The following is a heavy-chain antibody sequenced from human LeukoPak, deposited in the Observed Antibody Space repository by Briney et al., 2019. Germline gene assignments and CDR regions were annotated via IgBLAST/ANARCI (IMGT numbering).Heavy chain of an antibody. CDR3: ARGLSSGYYYSDAFDI. V-gene: IGHV4-61*02. Sequence: SETLSLTCTVSGGSISSGSYYWSWIRQPAGKGLEWIGRIYTSGSTNYNPSLKSRVTISVDTSKNQFSLKLSSVTAADTAVYYCARGLSSGYYYSDAFDIWGQGTMVTVSS. CDR1: GGSISSGSYY. J-gene: IGHJ3*02. CDR2: IYTSGST. D-gene: IGHD3-22*01.